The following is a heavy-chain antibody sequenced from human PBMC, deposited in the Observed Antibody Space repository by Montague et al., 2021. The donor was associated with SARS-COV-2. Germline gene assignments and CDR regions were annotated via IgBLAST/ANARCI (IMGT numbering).Heavy chain of an antibody. J-gene: IGHJ4*02. CDR2: THYNGTT. CDR3: ARGTAYDHVYY. Sequence: SETLSLTCTASSGSLSGYYWNGIRQPPGKGLEWIGFTHYNGTTKYNPSLKSRLNMSLDTSKNQFSLTLNSVTAADTAIYYCARGTAYDHVYYWGQGAPVTVAS. D-gene: IGHD2-8*02. CDR1: SGSLSGYY. V-gene: IGHV4-59*12.